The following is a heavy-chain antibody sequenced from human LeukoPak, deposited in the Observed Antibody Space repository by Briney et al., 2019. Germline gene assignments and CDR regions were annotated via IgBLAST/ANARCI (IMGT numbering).Heavy chain of an antibody. Sequence: GGSPRLSCAASGFTFSSYGMHWVRQAPGKGLEWVAVISYDGSNKYYADSVKGRFTISRDNSKNTLYLQMNSLRAEDTAVYYCAKDHDSSGYYRYYFDYWGQGTLVTVSS. D-gene: IGHD3-22*01. CDR3: AKDHDSSGYYRYYFDY. CDR1: GFTFSSYG. V-gene: IGHV3-30*18. J-gene: IGHJ4*02. CDR2: ISYDGSNK.